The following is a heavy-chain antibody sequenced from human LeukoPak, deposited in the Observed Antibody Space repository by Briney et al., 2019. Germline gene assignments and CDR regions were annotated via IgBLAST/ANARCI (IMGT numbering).Heavy chain of an antibody. V-gene: IGHV3-33*01. D-gene: IGHD5-18*01. CDR3: AREGSDSYGSTNWFDP. Sequence: PGRSLRLSCAASGFTFSDYGMHWVRQGPGKGLEWVALIWYDGSKKYYADSVKGRFIISRDNSKNTLYLQMNSLRAEDTAVYYCAREGSDSYGSTNWFDPWGQGTLVTVSS. CDR1: GFTFSDYG. J-gene: IGHJ5*02. CDR2: IWYDGSKK.